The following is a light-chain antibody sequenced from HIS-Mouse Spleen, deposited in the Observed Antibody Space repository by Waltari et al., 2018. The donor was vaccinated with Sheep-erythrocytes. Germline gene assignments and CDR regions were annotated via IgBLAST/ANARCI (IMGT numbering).Light chain of an antibody. CDR2: DVS. J-gene: IGLJ3*02. CDR1: SSDVGGYTY. CDR3: SSYAGSNNWV. V-gene: IGLV2-8*01. Sequence: QSALTQPPYASGSPGQSVTISCTGTSSDVGGYTYVTCYQQHPGKAPKLMISDVSKRPSGVPDRFSGSKSGNTASLTVSGLQAEDEADYYCSSYAGSNNWVFGGGTKLTVL.